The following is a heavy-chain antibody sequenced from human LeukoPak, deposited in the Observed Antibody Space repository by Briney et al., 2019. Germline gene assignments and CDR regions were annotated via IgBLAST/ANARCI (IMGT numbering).Heavy chain of an antibody. CDR2: IVYDGSEK. CDR1: GFTFSGHP. Sequence: GGSLRLSCAASGFTFSGHPMHWVRQAPGKGLEWVAIIVYDGSEKYYKESVKGRFTISRDNSKNTLYLQMDSLRPEDTAVYYCAKDPRTGAVSGIFYFDYWGQGTLLTVSS. CDR3: AKDPRTGAVSGIFYFDY. J-gene: IGHJ4*02. V-gene: IGHV3-30*04. D-gene: IGHD6-19*01.